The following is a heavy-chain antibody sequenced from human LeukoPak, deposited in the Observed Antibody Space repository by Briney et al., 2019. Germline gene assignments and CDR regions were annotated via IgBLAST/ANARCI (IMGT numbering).Heavy chain of an antibody. CDR3: ARGLAAAGPYYYYYYMDV. J-gene: IGHJ6*03. V-gene: IGHV4-4*09. CDR2: IYTSGST. CDR1: GGSISSYY. Sequence: SETLSLTCTVSGGSISSYYWSWIRQPPGKGLEWIRYIYTSGSTNYNPSLKSRVTISVDTSKNQFSLKLSSVTAADTAVYYCARGLAAAGPYYYYYYMDVWGKGTTVTVSS. D-gene: IGHD6-13*01.